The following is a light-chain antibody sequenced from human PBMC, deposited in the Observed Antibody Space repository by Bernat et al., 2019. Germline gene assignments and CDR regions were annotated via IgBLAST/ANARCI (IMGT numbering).Light chain of an antibody. CDR2: GTS. Sequence: EIVLTQSPGTLSLSPGERATLSCRASQSVSSSYLAWYQQKPGQAPRLLIYGTSSRATGIPDRFSGSGSGTDFTLTISRLEPEAFAVFYCQQYESSPRTFGGGTKVEIK. CDR1: QSVSSSY. CDR3: QQYESSPRT. V-gene: IGKV3-20*01. J-gene: IGKJ4*01.